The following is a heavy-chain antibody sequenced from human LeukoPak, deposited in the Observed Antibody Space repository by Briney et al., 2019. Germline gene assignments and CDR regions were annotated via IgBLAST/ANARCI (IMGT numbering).Heavy chain of an antibody. Sequence: GGSLRLSCAASGFTFSSYEMNWVRQAPGKGLEWVSYISSSGSTIYYADSVKGRFTISRDNAKNSLYLQMNSLRAEDTAVYYCARGPNFDWLPDDAFDIWGQGTMVTVSS. CDR1: GFTFSSYE. D-gene: IGHD3-9*01. J-gene: IGHJ3*02. CDR2: ISSSGSTI. V-gene: IGHV3-48*03. CDR3: ARGPNFDWLPDDAFDI.